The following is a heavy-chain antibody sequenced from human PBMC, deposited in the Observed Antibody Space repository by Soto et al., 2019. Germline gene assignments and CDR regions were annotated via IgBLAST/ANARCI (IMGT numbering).Heavy chain of an antibody. CDR2: ISAYNGNT. D-gene: IGHD6-6*01. J-gene: IGHJ6*02. V-gene: IGHV1-18*01. CDR1: GYTFTSYG. Sequence: ASVKVSCKASGYTFTSYGISWVRQAPGQGLEWMGWISAYNGNTNYAQKLQGRVTMTTDTSTSTAYMELRSLRSDDTAVYYCARESLRSIAARPSAFYSYYGMDVRGQGTTVTV. CDR3: ARESLRSIAARPSAFYSYYGMDV.